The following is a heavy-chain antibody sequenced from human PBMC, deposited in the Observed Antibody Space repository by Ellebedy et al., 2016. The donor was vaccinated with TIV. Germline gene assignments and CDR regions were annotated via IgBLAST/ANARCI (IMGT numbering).Heavy chain of an antibody. J-gene: IGHJ3*02. Sequence: SETLSLTXTVSGGSLYRSDYYWGWIRQPPGKGLEWIGSVYYTESAYYNPSLKSRVTISVDTSKKHFSLKLSSVTAADTAVYYCATHFGNPNCHGCRAFDIWGQGTMVTVSS. V-gene: IGHV4-39*01. D-gene: IGHD1-1*01. CDR2: VYYTESA. CDR1: GGSLYRSDYY. CDR3: ATHFGNPNCHGCRAFDI.